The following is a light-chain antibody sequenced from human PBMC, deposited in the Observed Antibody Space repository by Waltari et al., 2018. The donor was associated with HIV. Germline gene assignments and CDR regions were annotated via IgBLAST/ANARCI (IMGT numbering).Light chain of an antibody. CDR2: EDK. V-gene: IGLV3-10*01. CDR3: YSVDSSGNQGV. Sequence: SYELTQPPSVSVSPGQTARITCSGDALPKEYTYWYQQKSGQAPVLIIYEDKERPSGIPERFSGSSSGTMATLTISGAQVEDEADYYCYSVDSSGNQGVLGGGTKVTVL. J-gene: IGLJ2*01. CDR1: ALPKEY.